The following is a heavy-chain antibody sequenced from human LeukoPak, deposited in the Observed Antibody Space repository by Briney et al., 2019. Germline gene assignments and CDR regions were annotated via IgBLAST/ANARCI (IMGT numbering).Heavy chain of an antibody. J-gene: IGHJ5*02. V-gene: IGHV4-39*01. CDR3: ARLAARLSWFDP. CDR2: IYYSGST. Sequence: SETLSLTCSVSGDSITYFYWSWIRQPPGKGLEWIGSIYYSGSTYYNPSLKSRVTISVDTSKNQFSPKLSSVTAADTAVYYCARLAARLSWFDPWGQGTLVTVSS. D-gene: IGHD5-12*01. CDR1: GDSITYFY.